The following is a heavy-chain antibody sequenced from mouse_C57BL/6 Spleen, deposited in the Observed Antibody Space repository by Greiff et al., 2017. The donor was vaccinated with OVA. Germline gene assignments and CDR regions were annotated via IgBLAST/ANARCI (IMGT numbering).Heavy chain of an antibody. CDR3: VHMTTVVATGYVDY. V-gene: IGHV1-52*01. D-gene: IGHD1-1*01. J-gene: IGHJ2*01. CDR1: GYTFTSYW. Sequence: QVQLQQPGAELVRPGSSVKLSCKASGYTFTSYWMHWVKQRPLQGLEWIGNIDPSDSETHYNQKFKDKATLTVDKSSSTAYMQLSSLTSEDSAVYYCVHMTTVVATGYVDYWGQGTTLTVSS. CDR2: IDPSDSET.